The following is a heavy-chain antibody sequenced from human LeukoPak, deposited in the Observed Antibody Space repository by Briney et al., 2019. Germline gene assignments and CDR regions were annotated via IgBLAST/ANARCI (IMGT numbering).Heavy chain of an antibody. CDR1: GFTFSSYT. V-gene: IGHV3-21*06. CDR3: ARVEALYNSGSVWAY. D-gene: IGHD3-10*01. Sequence: PGGSLRLSCAASGFTFSSYTMNWVRQAPGKGLEWVSSISSSSTYIYYADSLKGRFTISRDNAKNSLYLQMKSLRAEDTAVYYCARVEALYNSGSVWAYWGQGTLVTVSS. J-gene: IGHJ4*02. CDR2: ISSSSTYI.